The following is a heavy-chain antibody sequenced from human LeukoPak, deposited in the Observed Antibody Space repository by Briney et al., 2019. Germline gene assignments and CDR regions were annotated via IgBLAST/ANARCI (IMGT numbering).Heavy chain of an antibody. V-gene: IGHV1-18*01. Sequence: ASVRVSCRSSGYTFTTYGITWVRQAPGQGLEWMGWISTYNGNTNYAQKLQGRVTMTTDTSTSTAYMELRSLRSDDTAMYYCAKDRMDTGTYFDYWGQGTLVTVSS. CDR3: AKDRMDTGTYFDY. J-gene: IGHJ4*02. CDR1: GYTFTTYG. CDR2: ISTYNGNT. D-gene: IGHD5-18*01.